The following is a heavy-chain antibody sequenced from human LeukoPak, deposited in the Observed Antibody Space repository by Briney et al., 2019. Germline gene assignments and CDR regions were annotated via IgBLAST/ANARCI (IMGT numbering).Heavy chain of an antibody. CDR2: INHSGST. CDR1: GGSFSGYY. D-gene: IGHD2-2*01. Sequence: SETLSLTCAVYGGSFSGYYWSWIRQPPGKGLEWIGEINHSGSTNYNPSLKSRVTISVDTSKNQFSLKLSSVTAADTAVYYCAPHPEYQLPPHYGMDVWGQGTTVTVSS. J-gene: IGHJ6*02. CDR3: APHPEYQLPPHYGMDV. V-gene: IGHV4-34*01.